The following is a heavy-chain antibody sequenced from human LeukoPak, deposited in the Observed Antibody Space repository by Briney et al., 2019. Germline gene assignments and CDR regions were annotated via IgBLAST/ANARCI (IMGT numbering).Heavy chain of an antibody. J-gene: IGHJ4*02. CDR3: ARGEDYGTNSFDY. D-gene: IGHD4-17*01. V-gene: IGHV3-48*03. Sequence: GGSLRLSCAASGFTFSSYEMNWVRQAPGKGLEWVLYITTSGRTIYYADSVKGRFTISRDNAKNSLYLQMNSLRAEDTAVYYCARGEDYGTNSFDYWGQGTLVTVSS. CDR1: GFTFSSYE. CDR2: ITTSGRTI.